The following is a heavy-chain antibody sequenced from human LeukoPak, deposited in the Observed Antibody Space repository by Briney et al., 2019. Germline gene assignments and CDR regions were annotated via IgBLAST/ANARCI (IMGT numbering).Heavy chain of an antibody. J-gene: IGHJ4*02. CDR3: ARGPNSNWSGLDF. Sequence: GGSLRLSCAASGNYWMHWVRQAPGKGLVWVSHINSDGSWTSYADSVKGRFTISKDNAKNTVYLQMNSLRAEDTAVYYCARGPNSNWSGLDFWGQGTLLTVSS. V-gene: IGHV3-74*01. D-gene: IGHD6-6*01. CDR1: GNYW. CDR2: INSDGSWT.